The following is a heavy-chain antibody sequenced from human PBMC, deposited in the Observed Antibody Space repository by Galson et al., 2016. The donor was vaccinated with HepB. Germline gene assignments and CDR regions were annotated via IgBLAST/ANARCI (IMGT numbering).Heavy chain of an antibody. Sequence: SLRLSCAASEFTVSNNYMSWVRQAPGKGLEWVSLIYSGGNTRYADSVKGRFTISRDNSKNTVYLQMHSLRAEDTAVYYCSTLNPASPYVDYWGQGTLVTVSS. CDR2: IYSGGNT. CDR3: STLNPASPYVDY. J-gene: IGHJ4*02. V-gene: IGHV3-53*01. CDR1: EFTVSNNY.